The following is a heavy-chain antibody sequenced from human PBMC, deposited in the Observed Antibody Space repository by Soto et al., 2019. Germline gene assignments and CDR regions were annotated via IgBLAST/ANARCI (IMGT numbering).Heavy chain of an antibody. J-gene: IGHJ6*02. V-gene: IGHV3-30*18. CDR1: GFTFNNSG. Sequence: QVQLVESGGGVVQPGRSLRLSCRVSGFTFNNSGMHWVRQAPGKGLEWMAVISYDGSDKYYADSVKGRVIISGDNSKNTLNLEMNSLRAEDTAIYYCVKDRVPGAYGNYYGTDVWGQGTTVTVSS. D-gene: IGHD5-12*01. CDR2: ISYDGSDK. CDR3: VKDRVPGAYGNYYGTDV.